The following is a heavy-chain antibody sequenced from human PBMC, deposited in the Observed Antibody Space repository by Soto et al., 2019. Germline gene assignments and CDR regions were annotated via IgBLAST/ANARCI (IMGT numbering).Heavy chain of an antibody. Sequence: EVHLVESGGGLVKPGGSLRLSCAVSGFTFSTCTMNWVRQAPGKGLEWVSSISPSTSHIYYADSVKGRFTISRDNAMNSLFLQMNSLRAEDTAVDYCSGCSGGACHQNYGMDVWGQGTTVTVSS. CDR3: SGCSGGACHQNYGMDV. CDR2: ISPSTSHI. V-gene: IGHV3-21*01. J-gene: IGHJ6*02. CDR1: GFTFSTCT. D-gene: IGHD2-15*01.